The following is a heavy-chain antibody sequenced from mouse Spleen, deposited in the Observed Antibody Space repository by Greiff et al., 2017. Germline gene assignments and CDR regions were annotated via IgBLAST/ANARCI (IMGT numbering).Heavy chain of an antibody. J-gene: IGHJ3*01. Sequence: VQLQQSGAELVRPGASVKLSCTASGFNIKDDYMHWVKQRPEQGLEWIGWIDPENGDTEYASKFQGKATITADTSSNTAYLQLSSLTSEDTAVYYCTILLLRSPAWFAYWGQGTLVTVSA. CDR2: IDPENGDT. CDR1: GFNIKDDY. D-gene: IGHD1-1*01. CDR3: TILLLRSPAWFAY. V-gene: IGHV14-4*01.